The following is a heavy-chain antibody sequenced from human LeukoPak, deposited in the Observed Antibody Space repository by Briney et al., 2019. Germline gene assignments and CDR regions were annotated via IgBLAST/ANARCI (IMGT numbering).Heavy chain of an antibody. CDR3: ARDLHSGAYTFDY. CDR2: ISGQI. CDR1: GFTIRDYS. Sequence: PGGSLRVSCAASGFTIRDYSMNWVRQAPGKGLEWVSSISGQINYADSVRGRFTVARDIAKNSVYLQMNSLRDEDTAVYYCARDLHSGAYTFDYWGQGTLVTVSS. V-gene: IGHV3-21*01. D-gene: IGHD1-26*01. J-gene: IGHJ4*02.